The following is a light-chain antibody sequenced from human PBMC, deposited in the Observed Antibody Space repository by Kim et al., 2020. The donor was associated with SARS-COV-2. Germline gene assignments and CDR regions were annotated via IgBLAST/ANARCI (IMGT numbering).Light chain of an antibody. V-gene: IGLV2-8*01. CDR3: SSYAGRNTGV. CDR2: VVN. CDR1: SSDVATYNL. Sequence: GQPATITSAGSSSDVATYNLVSWSKHQQGKAPKPIIFVVNKRPSRVPVRFSGSESGNTASLSVSGLQSEDEGDFYCSSYAGRNTGVFGTGTKVTVL. J-gene: IGLJ1*01.